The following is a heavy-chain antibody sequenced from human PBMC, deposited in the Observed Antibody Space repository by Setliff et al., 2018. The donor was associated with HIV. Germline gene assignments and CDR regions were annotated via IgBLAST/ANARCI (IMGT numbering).Heavy chain of an antibody. CDR3: STDVPFSGGALYR. J-gene: IGHJ3*01. V-gene: IGHV3-15*01. CDR1: EFSLSDVW. Sequence: GGSLRLSCAASEFSLSDVWMMWVRQAPGRGLEWIGRIKRKFEGETTDYAAPVKGRFIISRDDSKNTVYLQMNSLQTEDTAVYYCSTDVPFSGGALYRWGQGTMVTVSS. CDR2: IKRKFEGETT. D-gene: IGHD3-10*01.